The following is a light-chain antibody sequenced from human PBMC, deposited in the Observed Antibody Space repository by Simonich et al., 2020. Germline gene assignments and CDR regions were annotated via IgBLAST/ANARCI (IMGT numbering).Light chain of an antibody. J-gene: IGKJ4*01. CDR1: PSVSSN. CDR2: VAS. CDR3: QQYNNWPPLT. Sequence: EIVMTQSPSTLSVSPGERATLSCRASPSVSSNLAWYQRKPGKAPRLLIYVASTRATGIPARFSGSGSGTEFTLTISSLPSEDFAVYYCQQYNNWPPLTFGGGTKVEIK. V-gene: IGKV3-15*01.